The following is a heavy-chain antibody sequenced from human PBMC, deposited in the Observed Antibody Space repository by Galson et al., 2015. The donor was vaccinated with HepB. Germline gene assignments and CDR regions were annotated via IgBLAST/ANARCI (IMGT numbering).Heavy chain of an antibody. CDR1: GFIVSSNH. J-gene: IGHJ4*02. V-gene: IGHV3-53*01. CDR2: INVGGDT. Sequence: SLRLSCAASGFIVSSNHMSWVRQAPGKGLEWVSVINVGGDTYYADSVKGRFTISRDNSKNTVYLQMNNLRAEDTAMYYCARGYSKSWFSGLGYWGQGTLVTVSS. D-gene: IGHD5-12*01. CDR3: ARGYSKSWFSGLGY.